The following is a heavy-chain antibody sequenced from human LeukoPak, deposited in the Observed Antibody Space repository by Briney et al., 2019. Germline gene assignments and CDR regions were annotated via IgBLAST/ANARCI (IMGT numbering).Heavy chain of an antibody. CDR2: INANSGGT. V-gene: IGHV1-2*02. CDR1: GYTFTGYY. D-gene: IGHD6-6*01. CDR3: ARGDEYSSSSWYFDY. J-gene: IGHJ4*02. Sequence: RASVKVSCKASGYTFTGYYMHWVRQAPGQGLEWMGWINANSGGTNYAQKFQGRVTMTRDTSISTAYMELSRLRSDDTAVYYCARGDEYSSSSWYFDYWGQGTLVTVSS.